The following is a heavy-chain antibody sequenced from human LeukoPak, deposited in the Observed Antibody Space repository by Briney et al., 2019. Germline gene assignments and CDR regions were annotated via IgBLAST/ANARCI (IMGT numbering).Heavy chain of an antibody. J-gene: IGHJ4*02. D-gene: IGHD1-26*01. Sequence: GGSLRLSWAASGFTFNYYAMSWVRQAPGKGLEWVSAMSGSGGSTSYADSVRGRFTISRDNSKNKLYLQMNSLRAEDTAVYYCAKEYSGSYYSFDYWGQGTLVTVSS. CDR3: AKEYSGSYYSFDY. CDR2: MSGSGGST. CDR1: GFTFNYYA. V-gene: IGHV3-23*01.